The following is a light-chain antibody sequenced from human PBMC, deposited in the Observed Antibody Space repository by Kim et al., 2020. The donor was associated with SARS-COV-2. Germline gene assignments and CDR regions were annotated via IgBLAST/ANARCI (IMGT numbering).Light chain of an antibody. J-gene: IGKJ2*01. V-gene: IGKV3-20*01. CDR3: QHHVSSPYN. Sequence: EIVLTQSPGTLSLSPGERATLSCRASQSVTSNYLAWYQQIPGQAPRLLIYGTSNRATGIPDRFSGSGSGTDFTLTIRRLEPEDFAVYYCQHHVSSPYNFGQGTKLEI. CDR2: GTS. CDR1: QSVTSNY.